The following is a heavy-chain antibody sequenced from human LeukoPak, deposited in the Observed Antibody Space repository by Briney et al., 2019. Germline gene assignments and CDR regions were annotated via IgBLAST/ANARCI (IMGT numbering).Heavy chain of an antibody. J-gene: IGHJ5*02. CDR2: INTNTGNP. CDR3: AREGIYYDYGSLRLGWFDP. V-gene: IGHV7-4-1*02. Sequence: ASVKVSCKASGYRFTTYAMNWVRQAPGQGLEWMGWINTNTGNPTYAQGFTGRFVFSLDTSVSTAYLQISSLKAEGTAVYYCAREGIYYDYGSLRLGWFDPWGQGTLVTVSS. D-gene: IGHD3-16*01. CDR1: GYRFTTYA.